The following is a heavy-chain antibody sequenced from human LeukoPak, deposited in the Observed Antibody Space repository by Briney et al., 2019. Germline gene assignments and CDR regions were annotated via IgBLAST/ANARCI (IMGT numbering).Heavy chain of an antibody. J-gene: IGHJ3*02. CDR3: ARAHVLLWFGEPLPDAFDI. CDR1: GGSFSGYY. CDR2: INHSGST. D-gene: IGHD3-10*01. Sequence: SETLSLTCAVYGGSFSGYYWSWIRQPPGKGLEWIGEINHSGSTNYNPSLKSRVTIPVDTSKNQFSLKLSSVTAADTAVYYCARAHVLLWFGEPLPDAFDIWGQGTMVTVSS. V-gene: IGHV4-34*01.